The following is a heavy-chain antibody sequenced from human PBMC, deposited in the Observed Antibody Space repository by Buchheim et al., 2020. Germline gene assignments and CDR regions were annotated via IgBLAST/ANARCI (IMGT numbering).Heavy chain of an antibody. J-gene: IGHJ6*02. CDR2: IYHTGDI. Sequence: QIQLQESGPGLVKSSETLSLSCSVSGGFKSGDYWNWIRQAPGKGLEWIGYIYHTGDINYNPSLKSRVTISIDTSKNQFSLRLSSVTAADTAVYYGARDRCAGGSCFYSFYSGMDVWGQGTT. CDR3: ARDRCAGGSCFYSFYSGMDV. CDR1: GGFKSGDY. D-gene: IGHD2-15*01. V-gene: IGHV4-59*01.